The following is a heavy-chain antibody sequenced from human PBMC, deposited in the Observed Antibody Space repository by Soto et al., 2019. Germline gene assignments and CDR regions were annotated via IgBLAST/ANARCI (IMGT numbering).Heavy chain of an antibody. CDR1: GFTFSSNW. V-gene: IGHV3-74*01. CDR2: INGDGSRT. J-gene: IGHJ5*02. CDR3: ATVKTGNYDWFHP. Sequence: EVQLVESGGGLVQPGGSLRLSCAASGFTFSSNWMHWVRQAPGKGLVWVSRINGDGSRTNYADSVKGRFTISRDNAKNTMYLQMNSLRAEDTAVYYCATVKTGNYDWFHPRGQGTLVTVSS. D-gene: IGHD1-7*01.